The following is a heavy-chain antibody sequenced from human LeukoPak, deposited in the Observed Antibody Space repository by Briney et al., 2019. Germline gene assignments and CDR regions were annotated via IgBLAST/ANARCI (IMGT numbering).Heavy chain of an antibody. J-gene: IGHJ4*02. Sequence: KTSETLSLTCSVSGGSISSYYWSWIRQPPGKGLEWIGYIYYSGNTNYNPSLKSRVTISVDTSKNQFSLKLSSVTAADAAVYYCARGPTGIAFAYWGQGTLVTVSS. CDR3: ARGPTGIAFAY. CDR2: IYYSGNT. CDR1: GGSISSYY. D-gene: IGHD6-13*01. V-gene: IGHV4-59*01.